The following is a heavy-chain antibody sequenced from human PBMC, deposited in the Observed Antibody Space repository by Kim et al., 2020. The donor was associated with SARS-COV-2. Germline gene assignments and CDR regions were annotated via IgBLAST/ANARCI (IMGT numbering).Heavy chain of an antibody. V-gene: IGHV1-2*04. CDR2: INPNSGGT. CDR3: ARARDRWLRFWGFDY. Sequence: ASVKVSCKASGYTFTGYYMHWVRQAPGQGLEWMGWINPNSGGTNYAQKFQGWVTMTRDTSISTAYMELSRLRSDDTAVYYCARARDRWLRFWGFDYWGQGTLVTVSS. J-gene: IGHJ4*02. D-gene: IGHD5-12*01. CDR1: GYTFTGYY.